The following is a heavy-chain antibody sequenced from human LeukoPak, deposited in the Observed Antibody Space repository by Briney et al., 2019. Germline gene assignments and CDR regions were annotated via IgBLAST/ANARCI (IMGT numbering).Heavy chain of an antibody. V-gene: IGHV3-30-3*01. CDR1: GFTFSSYA. CDR3: ARDWEDSGYSYGAFDY. D-gene: IGHD5-18*01. J-gene: IGHJ4*02. Sequence: PGGSLRLSCAASGFTFSSYAMHWVRQAPGKGLEWVAVISYDGSNKYYADSVKGRFTISRDNSKNSLYLQMNSLRAEDTAVYYCARDWEDSGYSYGAFDYWGQGTLVTVSS. CDR2: ISYDGSNK.